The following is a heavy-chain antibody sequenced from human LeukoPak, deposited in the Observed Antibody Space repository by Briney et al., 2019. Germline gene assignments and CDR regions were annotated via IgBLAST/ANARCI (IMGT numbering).Heavy chain of an antibody. D-gene: IGHD3-3*01. V-gene: IGHV4-59*01. J-gene: IGHJ4*02. CDR2: IYYSGST. CDR3: ASSRGGSGYSGNDY. Sequence: PSETLSLTCTVSGGSISSYYWSWIRQPPGKGLEWIGYIYYSGSTNYNPSLKSRVTISVDTPKNQFSLKLSSVTAADTAVYYCASSRGGSGYSGNDYWGQGTLVTVSS. CDR1: GGSISSYY.